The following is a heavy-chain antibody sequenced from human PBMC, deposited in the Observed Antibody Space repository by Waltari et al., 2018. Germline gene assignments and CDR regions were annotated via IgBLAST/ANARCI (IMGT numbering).Heavy chain of an antibody. CDR2: IYYSGST. CDR1: GGSISSYY. J-gene: IGHJ4*02. V-gene: IGHV4-59*01. CDR3: ARETVTTGALDY. D-gene: IGHD4-17*01. Sequence: QVQLQESGPGLVKPSETLSLTCTVSGGSISSYYWSWIRQPPGKGLEWIGYIYYSGSTNSTPSLKSRVTISVDTSKNQFSLKLSSVTAADTAVYYCARETVTTGALDYWGQGTLVTVSS.